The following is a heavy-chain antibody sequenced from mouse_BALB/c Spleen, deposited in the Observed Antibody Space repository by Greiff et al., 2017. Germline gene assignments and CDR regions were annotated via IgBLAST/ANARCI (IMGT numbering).Heavy chain of an antibody. V-gene: IGHV5-9*03. D-gene: IGHD1-1*01. J-gene: IGHJ2*01. CDR2: ISSGGGNT. Sequence: EVKVVESGGGLVKPGGSLKLSCAASGFTFSSYTMSWVRQTPEKRLEWVATISSGGGNTYYPDSVKGRFTISRDNAKNNLYLQMSSLRSEDTALYYCARYYYGFDYWGQGTTLTVSS. CDR1: GFTFSSYT. CDR3: ARYYYGFDY.